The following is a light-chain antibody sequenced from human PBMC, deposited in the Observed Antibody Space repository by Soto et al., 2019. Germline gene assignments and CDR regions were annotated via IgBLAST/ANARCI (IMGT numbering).Light chain of an antibody. Sequence: QSALTQPASVSGSLGQSITISCTGTSSDIGGYNYVSWYQQHPGKAPKVMIFEVSKRPSGVSNRFSGSKSGNMASLTISGLQAEDEGDYYCSSFTTSSTVLLGGGTELTVL. V-gene: IGLV2-14*01. J-gene: IGLJ2*01. CDR2: EVS. CDR3: SSFTTSSTVL. CDR1: SSDIGGYNY.